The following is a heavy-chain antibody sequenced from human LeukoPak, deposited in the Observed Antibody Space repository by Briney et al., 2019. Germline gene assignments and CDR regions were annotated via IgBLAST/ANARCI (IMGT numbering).Heavy chain of an antibody. J-gene: IGHJ4*02. CDR1: GFTFSSYS. D-gene: IGHD6-19*01. V-gene: IGHV3-23*01. Sequence: GGSLRLSCAASGFTFSSYSMNWVRQAPGKGLEWVSLISGSGGSTYYADSVKGRFTISRDNSKNTLYLQMNSLRAEDTALYYCAKDYSSGWYFFDYWGQGTLVTVSS. CDR2: ISGSGGST. CDR3: AKDYSSGWYFFDY.